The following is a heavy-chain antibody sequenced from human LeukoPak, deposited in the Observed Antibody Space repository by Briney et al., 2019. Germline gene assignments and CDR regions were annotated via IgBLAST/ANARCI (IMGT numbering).Heavy chain of an antibody. CDR3: VREDNSPYKNFDH. V-gene: IGHV1-46*01. Sequence: ASVKVFCKASGFTFSSYWMHWVRQAPGQGLEWLGLINPAGTITVFARKFQGRATVTRDTSASTVYMELNTLTSEDTAVYYCVREDNSPYKNFDHWGQGTLVTVSS. CDR1: GFTFSSYW. CDR2: INPAGTIT. D-gene: IGHD1-1*01. J-gene: IGHJ4*02.